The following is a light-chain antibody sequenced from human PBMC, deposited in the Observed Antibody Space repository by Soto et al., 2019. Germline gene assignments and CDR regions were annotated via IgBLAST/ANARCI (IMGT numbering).Light chain of an antibody. J-gene: IGKJ2*01. Sequence: DIQMTQSPSTLSASVGDRVTITCRASQSISSWLAWYQQKPGKASKLLIYKASSLESGVPSRFSGSGSGTEFTLTISSLQPDDFATYYCQQYNSYKTFGQGTKVDIK. CDR1: QSISSW. CDR2: KAS. V-gene: IGKV1-5*03. CDR3: QQYNSYKT.